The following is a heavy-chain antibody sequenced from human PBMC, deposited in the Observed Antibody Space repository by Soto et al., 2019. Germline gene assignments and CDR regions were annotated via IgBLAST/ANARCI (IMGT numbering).Heavy chain of an antibody. Sequence: GGSLRLSCAASGFTVSSNYMSWVRQAPGKGLEWVSVIYSGGSTYYADSVKGRFTISRDNSKNTLYLQMNSLRAEDTAVYYCARDSGEILTGYMYYYYMDVWGKGTTVTVSS. J-gene: IGHJ6*03. V-gene: IGHV3-66*01. CDR1: GFTVSSNY. CDR3: ARDSGEILTGYMYYYYMDV. CDR2: IYSGGST. D-gene: IGHD3-9*01.